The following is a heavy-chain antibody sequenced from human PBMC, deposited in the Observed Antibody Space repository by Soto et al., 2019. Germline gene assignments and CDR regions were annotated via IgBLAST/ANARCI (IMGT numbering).Heavy chain of an antibody. CDR1: GFTFSSYA. V-gene: IGHV3-23*01. CDR2: ISGGGGST. Sequence: EVQLLESGGGLVQPGGSLRLSCAASGFTFSSYAMSWVRQAPGKGLEWVSGISGGGGSTYYADSVKGRFTISRDNSKNTLYLQMYSLRAEDPAVYDCAYTSGSYLCSQQNWGQGTLVTVSS. J-gene: IGHJ4*02. D-gene: IGHD3-10*01. CDR3: AYTSGSYLCSQQN.